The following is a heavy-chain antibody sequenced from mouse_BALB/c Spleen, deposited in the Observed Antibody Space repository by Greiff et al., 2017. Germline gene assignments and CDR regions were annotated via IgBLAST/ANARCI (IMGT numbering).Heavy chain of an antibody. CDR3: ARRRYDRVDY. Sequence: VHVKQSGAELVKPGASVKLSCTASGFNIKDTYMHWVKQRPEQGLEWIGRIDPANGNTKYDPKFQGKATITADTSSNTAYLQLSSLTSEDTAVYYCARRRYDRVDYWGQGTTLTVSS. D-gene: IGHD2-14*01. CDR1: GFNIKDTY. V-gene: IGHV14-3*02. J-gene: IGHJ2*01. CDR2: IDPANGNT.